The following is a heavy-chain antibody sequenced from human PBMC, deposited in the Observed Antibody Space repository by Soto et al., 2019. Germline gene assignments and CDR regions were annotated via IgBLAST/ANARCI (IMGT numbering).Heavy chain of an antibody. CDR3: AKDRNYGKFDY. D-gene: IGHD3-10*01. V-gene: IGHV3-23*01. CDR2: ISGSGATT. CDR1: GFTFITYA. Sequence: GGSLRLSCAASGFTFITYAMSWVRQAPGTGLQWVSAISGSGATTYYADSVKGRFTISRDNSKNTLYLQMNSLRAEDTAVYYCAKDRNYGKFDYWGQGTLVTVSS. J-gene: IGHJ4*02.